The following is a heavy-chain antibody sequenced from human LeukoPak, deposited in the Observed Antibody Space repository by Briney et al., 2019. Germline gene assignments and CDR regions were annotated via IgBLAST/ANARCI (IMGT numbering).Heavy chain of an antibody. V-gene: IGHV4-30-4*08. Sequence: SETLSLTCAVYGGSFSGYYWSWIRQPPGKGLEWIGYIYYTGSTLYNPSLKGRVTISLDTPKNQFSLKLTSVTAADTAVYYCARRSGFSPNWFDPWGQGTLVSVSS. D-gene: IGHD3-3*01. CDR2: IYYTGST. CDR3: ARRSGFSPNWFDP. J-gene: IGHJ5*02. CDR1: GGSFSGYY.